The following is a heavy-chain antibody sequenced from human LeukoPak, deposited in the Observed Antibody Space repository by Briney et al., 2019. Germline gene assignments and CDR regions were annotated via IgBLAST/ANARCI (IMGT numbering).Heavy chain of an antibody. J-gene: IGHJ3*02. CDR3: AKDEKGGTSRAFDI. V-gene: IGHV4-61*01. Sequence: SETLSLTCTVSGGSVSSGSYYWSWIRQPPGKGLEWVGYIYYSGSTNYNPSLKSRVTISVDTSKNQFSLKLSSVTAADTAVYYCAKDEKGGTSRAFDIWGQRTKGNVSS. CDR2: IYYSGST. CDR1: GGSVSSGSYY. D-gene: IGHD1-26*01.